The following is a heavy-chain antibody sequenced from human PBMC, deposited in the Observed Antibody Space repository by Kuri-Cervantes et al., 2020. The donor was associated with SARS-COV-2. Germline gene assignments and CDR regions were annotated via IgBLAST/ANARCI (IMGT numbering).Heavy chain of an antibody. CDR2: IYYSGST. CDR1: GGSISSYY. J-gene: IGHJ5*02. V-gene: IGHV4-59*01. Sequence: SETLSLTCTVSGGSISSYYWSWIRQPPGKGLEWIGYIYYSGSTNYNPSLKSRVTISVDTSKNQFSLKLSSVTAADTAVYYCARGFGDSSGWYLGWFDPWGQGTLVTVSS. CDR3: ARGFGDSSGWYLGWFDP. D-gene: IGHD6-19*01.